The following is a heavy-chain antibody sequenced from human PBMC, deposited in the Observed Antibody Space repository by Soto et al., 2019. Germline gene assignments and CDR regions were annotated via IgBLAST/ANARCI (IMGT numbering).Heavy chain of an antibody. Sequence: GGSLRLSCAASGFTFSSYAMHWVRQAPGKGLEWVAVISYDGSNKYYADSVKGRFTISRDNSKNTLYLQMNSLRAEDTAVYYCARDNTGTTHFDYWGQGTLVTVSS. CDR1: GFTFSSYA. J-gene: IGHJ4*02. CDR3: ARDNTGTTHFDY. D-gene: IGHD1-7*01. CDR2: ISYDGSNK. V-gene: IGHV3-30-3*01.